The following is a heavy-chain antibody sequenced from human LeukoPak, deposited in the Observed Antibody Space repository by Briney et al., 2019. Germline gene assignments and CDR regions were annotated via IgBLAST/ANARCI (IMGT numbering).Heavy chain of an antibody. CDR3: ARWVSGWSY. V-gene: IGHV3-7*01. CDR2: IKQDGSDK. CDR1: GFTFSTYW. D-gene: IGHD6-19*01. J-gene: IGHJ4*02. Sequence: GGSLRLSCAASGFTFSTYWMSWVRQAPGKGLEWVANIKQDGSDKYYVDSVKDRFTISRENAKNSLYLQMNSLRAEDTAVYYCARWVSGWSYWGQGTLVTVSS.